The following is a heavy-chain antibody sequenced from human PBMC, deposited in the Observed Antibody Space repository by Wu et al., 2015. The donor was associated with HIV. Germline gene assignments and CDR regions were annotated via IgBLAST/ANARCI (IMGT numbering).Heavy chain of an antibody. CDR3: ARDRYCSRTSCYGPLGGMDV. Sequence: QVQLVQSGAEVKKTGSSVRVSCKASGGTFSSFALSWVRQAPGRGLEWVGGLISIFEITNYAQKFQGRVTITTDKSTGTGYMELSSLTSEDTAVYYCARDRYCSRTSCYGPLGGMDVWGQGTTVTVSS. V-gene: IGHV1-69*05. D-gene: IGHD2-2*01. CDR1: GGTFSSFA. J-gene: IGHJ6*02. CDR2: LISIFEIT.